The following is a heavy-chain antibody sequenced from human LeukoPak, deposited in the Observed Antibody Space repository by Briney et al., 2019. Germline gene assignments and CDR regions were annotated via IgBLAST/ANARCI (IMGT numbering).Heavy chain of an antibody. J-gene: IGHJ3*02. D-gene: IGHD5-12*01. V-gene: IGHV4-61*01. CDR1: GDSIGSLTYH. Sequence: SETLSLTCTVSGDSIGSLTYHWTWIRQTPGKGLEWIGNVSYSGSTNYNPSLKSRVTISVDTSKNQFSLKLSSVTAADTAVYYCARGGYDWGVHAFDIWGQGTMVTVSS. CDR2: VSYSGST. CDR3: ARGGYDWGVHAFDI.